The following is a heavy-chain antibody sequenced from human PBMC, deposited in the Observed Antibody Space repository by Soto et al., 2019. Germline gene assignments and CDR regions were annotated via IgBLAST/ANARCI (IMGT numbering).Heavy chain of an antibody. D-gene: IGHD2-15*01. V-gene: IGHV1-69*08. J-gene: IGHJ5*02. CDR1: GVTFSSYT. CDR3: ARDARSSFAWFDP. Sequence: QVQLVQSGAEVKKPGTSVKVSCKASGVTFSSYTISWMRQAPGQRLEWVGRMIAILGIANYAQKLQGRVTITADKSKSKAYMELSSLSSEGTVAYFCARDARSSFAWFDPWGQGTLVIVSS. CDR2: MIAILGIA.